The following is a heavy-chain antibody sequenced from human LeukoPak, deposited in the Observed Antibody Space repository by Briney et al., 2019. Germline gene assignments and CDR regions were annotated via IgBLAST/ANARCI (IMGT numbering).Heavy chain of an antibody. V-gene: IGHV3-33*01. CDR1: GFTFSSYG. CDR2: MWFDEDNK. Sequence: PGRSLRLSCAASGFTFSSYGRHWVRQAPGKGLEWVALMWFDEDNKYYTDSVKGRFTISRDNSENTLYLQMNSLRVEDTAVYYCARDYQGSYFDYWGQGTLVTVSS. D-gene: IGHD2-2*01. J-gene: IGHJ4*02. CDR3: ARDYQGSYFDY.